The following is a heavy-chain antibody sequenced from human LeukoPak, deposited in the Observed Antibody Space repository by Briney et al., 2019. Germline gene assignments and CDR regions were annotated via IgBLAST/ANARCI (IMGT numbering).Heavy chain of an antibody. Sequence: SETLSLTCTVSGGSISSYFWSWIRQPPGKGLEWIGYISYNGRTNYNPSLKSRVIISVDTSKSQFSLKLNSVTAADTAVYYCARGLYGSKGIFDSWGQGTLVTVSS. J-gene: IGHJ4*02. CDR2: ISYNGRT. CDR1: GGSISSYF. D-gene: IGHD3-10*01. V-gene: IGHV4-59*01. CDR3: ARGLYGSKGIFDS.